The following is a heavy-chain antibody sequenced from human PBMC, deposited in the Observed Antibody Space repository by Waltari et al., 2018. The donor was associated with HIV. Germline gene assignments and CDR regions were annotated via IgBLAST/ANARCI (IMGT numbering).Heavy chain of an antibody. CDR2: INHSGST. D-gene: IGHD4-17*01. Sequence: QVQLQQWGAGLLKPSETLSLTCAVYGGSFSGYYWSWIRQPPRKGLEGIGEINHSGSTNYTPSLKSRVPISVDTSKNQFSLKLSSVTAADTAVYYCARHGNYGDYVFDPWGQGTLVTVSS. CDR3: ARHGNYGDYVFDP. J-gene: IGHJ5*02. CDR1: GGSFSGYY. V-gene: IGHV4-34*01.